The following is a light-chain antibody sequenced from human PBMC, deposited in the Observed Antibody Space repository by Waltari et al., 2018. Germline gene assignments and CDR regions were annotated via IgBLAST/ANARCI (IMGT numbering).Light chain of an antibody. V-gene: IGLV2-14*01. CDR2: EVS. J-gene: IGLJ2*01. CDR1: SRHVGVYNY. CDR3: SSYTSSSTLL. Sequence: QSALTQPASVSGSPGQSITIPCPGPSRHVGVYNYVSWYQQHPGKAPKLMIYEVSNRPSGVSNRFSGSKSGNTASLTISGLQAEDEADYYCSSYTSSSTLLFGGGTKLTVL.